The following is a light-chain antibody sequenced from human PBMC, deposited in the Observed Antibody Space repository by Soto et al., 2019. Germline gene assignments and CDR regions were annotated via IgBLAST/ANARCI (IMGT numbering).Light chain of an antibody. CDR3: QQDDNLPIT. CDR1: QDISNY. V-gene: IGKV1-33*01. Sequence: DIQMTQSPSSLSASVGDRVTITCQASQDISNYLNWYQQKPGKAPKLLIYDASNLETGVPSRFSGSGSWTDFTFTISSLQTEDIATAYCQQDDNLPITCGPGTKVYIK. CDR2: DAS. J-gene: IGKJ3*01.